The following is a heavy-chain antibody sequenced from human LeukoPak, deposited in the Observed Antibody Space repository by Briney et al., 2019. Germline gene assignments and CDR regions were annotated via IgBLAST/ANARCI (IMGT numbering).Heavy chain of an antibody. CDR3: ARAGVGASYFDY. CDR1: GFTFSSYS. CDR2: LSSSSSTI. V-gene: IGHV3-48*04. D-gene: IGHD1-26*01. Sequence: GGSLRLSCAASGFTFSSYSMNWVRQAPGKGLEWVSYLSSSSSTIYYADSVKGRFTISRDNAKNSLYLQMNSLRAEDTAVYYCARAGVGASYFDYWGQGTLVTVSS. J-gene: IGHJ4*02.